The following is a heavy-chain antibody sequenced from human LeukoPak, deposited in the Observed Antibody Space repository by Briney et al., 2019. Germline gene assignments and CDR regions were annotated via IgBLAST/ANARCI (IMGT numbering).Heavy chain of an antibody. CDR2: IYCSGST. J-gene: IGHJ4*02. Sequence: SETLSLTCTVSGGSISSSSYYWGWIRQPPGKGLEWIGSIYCSGSTYYNPSLKSRVTISVDTSKNQFSLKLSSVTAADTAVYYCARKEDTAMVYFDYWGQGTLVTVSS. CDR1: GGSISSSSYY. D-gene: IGHD5-18*01. CDR3: ARKEDTAMVYFDY. V-gene: IGHV4-39*07.